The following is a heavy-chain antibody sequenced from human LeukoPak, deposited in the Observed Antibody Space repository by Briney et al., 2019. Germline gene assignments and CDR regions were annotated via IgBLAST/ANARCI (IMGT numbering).Heavy chain of an antibody. CDR1: GFTFSSHA. D-gene: IGHD5/OR15-5a*01. Sequence: GGSLRLSCAASGFTFSSHAMHWVRQAPGKGLEWVAVISYDGSNKYYADSVKGRFTISRDNSKNTLYLQMNSLRAVDTAVYYCARADNIVSYFDYWGQGTLVTVSS. CDR3: ARADNIVSYFDY. V-gene: IGHV3-30-3*01. CDR2: ISYDGSNK. J-gene: IGHJ4*02.